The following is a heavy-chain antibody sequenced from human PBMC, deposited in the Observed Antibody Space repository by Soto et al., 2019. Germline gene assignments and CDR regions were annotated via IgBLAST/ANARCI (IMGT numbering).Heavy chain of an antibody. CDR1: GGSFSGYY. J-gene: IGHJ5*02. Sequence: QVQLQQWGAGLLKPSETLSLTCAVYGGSFSGYYWSWIRQPPGKGLEWIGEINHSGSTNYNPSLNSRVTISVDTSKNQVSLKLSFLTAADTAVYYCARQRAGYGSGWYVRVYNWFDPWGQGTLVTVSS. D-gene: IGHD6-19*01. CDR3: ARQRAGYGSGWYVRVYNWFDP. CDR2: INHSGST. V-gene: IGHV4-34*01.